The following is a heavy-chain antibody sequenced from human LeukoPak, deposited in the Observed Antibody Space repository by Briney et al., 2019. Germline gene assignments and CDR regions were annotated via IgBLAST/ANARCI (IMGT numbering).Heavy chain of an antibody. CDR3: AKDKGSGSGSYSWGYFDY. V-gene: IGHV3-30*02. CDR1: GFTFSSYG. Sequence: GGSLRLSCAASGFTFSSYGMHWVRQAPGKGLEWVAFIRYDESNKYYIDSVKGRFTISRDNSKNTLYLQMSSLRAEDTAVYYCAKDKGSGSGSYSWGYFDYWGQGTLVTVSS. CDR2: IRYDESNK. J-gene: IGHJ4*02. D-gene: IGHD3-10*01.